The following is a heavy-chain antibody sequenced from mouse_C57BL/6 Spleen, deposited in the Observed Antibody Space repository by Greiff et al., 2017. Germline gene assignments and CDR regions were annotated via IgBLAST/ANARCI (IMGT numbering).Heavy chain of an antibody. CDR1: GYSITSGYY. D-gene: IGHD2-3*01. V-gene: IGHV3-6*01. Sequence: EVKLVESGPGLVKPSQSLSLTCSVTGYSITSGYYWNWIRQFPGNKLEWMGYISYDGSNNYNPYLKNRISITRDTSTNQFFLKLNSVTTEDTATYYCAREGLYDGYYVWYFDVWGTGTTVTVSS. CDR2: ISYDGSN. CDR3: AREGLYDGYYVWYFDV. J-gene: IGHJ1*03.